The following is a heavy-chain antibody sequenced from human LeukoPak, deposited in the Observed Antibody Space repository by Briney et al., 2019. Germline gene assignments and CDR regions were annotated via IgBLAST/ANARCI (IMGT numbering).Heavy chain of an antibody. Sequence: SSGDYYWSWIRQPPGKGLEWVSGISWNSGSIGYADSVKGRFTISRDNAKNSLYLQMNSLRAEDTALYYCAKDIAAGYAFDIWGQGTMVTVSS. J-gene: IGHJ3*02. CDR2: ISWNSGSI. V-gene: IGHV3-9*01. CDR1: SSGDYY. D-gene: IGHD6-13*01. CDR3: AKDIAAGYAFDI.